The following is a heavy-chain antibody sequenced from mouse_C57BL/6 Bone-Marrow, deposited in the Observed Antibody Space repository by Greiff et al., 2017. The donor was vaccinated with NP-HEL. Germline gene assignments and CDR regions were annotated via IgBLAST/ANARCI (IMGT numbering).Heavy chain of an antibody. V-gene: IGHV1-82*01. J-gene: IGHJ1*03. D-gene: IGHD1-1*02. CDR2: IYPGDGDT. CDR3: ARGYYAYWYFDV. Sequence: QVQLQQSGPELVKPGASVTISCKASGYAFSSSWMNWVKQRPGQGLEWIGRIYPGDGDTNYNGKFKGKATLTADKSSSTAYMQLSSLTSEDAAVYFCARGYYAYWYFDVWGTGTTVTVSS. CDR1: GYAFSSSW.